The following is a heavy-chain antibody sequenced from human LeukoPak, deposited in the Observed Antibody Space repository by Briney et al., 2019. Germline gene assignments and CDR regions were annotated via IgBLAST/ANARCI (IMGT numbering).Heavy chain of an antibody. CDR2: ISYSGGTT. V-gene: IGHV3-23*01. J-gene: IGHJ4*02. Sequence: GGSLRLSCASSGFTFTSYAVSWVRQAPGKGLEWVSTISYSGGTTYHTDSVKGRFTISRDISKNTVYLQMNSLKAEDTAVYYCAKDNVFYGLHDYWGQGTLVTVSS. CDR1: GFTFTSYA. D-gene: IGHD2/OR15-2a*01. CDR3: AKDNVFYGLHDY.